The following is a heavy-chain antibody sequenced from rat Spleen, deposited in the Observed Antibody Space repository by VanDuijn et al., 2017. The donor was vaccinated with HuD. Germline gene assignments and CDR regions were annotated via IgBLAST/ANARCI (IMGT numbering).Heavy chain of an antibody. J-gene: IGHJ1*01. Sequence: QVQLKESGPGLVQPSQTLSLTCTVSGFSLTSYNVHWVRQPTGKGLEWMGIIWTGGSTDYNSALKSRLSISRDTSKSQLLLKMNSQQTVDTAMYFCARDSYYYDGSFYYWFFDFWGPGTMVTVSS. V-gene: IGHV2-30*01. CDR2: IWTGGST. CDR3: ARDSYYYDGSFYYWFFDF. D-gene: IGHD1-12*02. CDR1: GFSLTSYN.